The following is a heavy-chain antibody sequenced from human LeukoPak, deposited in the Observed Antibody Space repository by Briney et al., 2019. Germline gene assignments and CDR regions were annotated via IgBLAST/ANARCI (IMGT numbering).Heavy chain of an antibody. J-gene: IGHJ4*02. CDR1: GFTFSSYS. CDR2: ISYDGSNK. V-gene: IGHV3-30*18. Sequence: GGSLRLSCASSGFTFSSYSMNWVRQPPGKGLEWVAVISYDGSNKYYADSVKGRFTISRDNSKNTLYLQMNSLRAEDTAVYYCAKMHTRYCSGGSCYPAGEDYWGQGTLVTVSS. D-gene: IGHD2-15*01. CDR3: AKMHTRYCSGGSCYPAGEDY.